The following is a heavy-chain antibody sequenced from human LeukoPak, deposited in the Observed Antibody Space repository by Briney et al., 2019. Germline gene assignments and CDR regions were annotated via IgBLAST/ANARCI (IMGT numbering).Heavy chain of an antibody. CDR1: DASISGHY. J-gene: IGHJ3*02. V-gene: IGHV4-59*11. Sequence: SETLSLTCSVSDASISGHYLTWIRQPPGKGLEWIGYISYIGSTNYTPSLKSRVTISVDTSKNQFSLKLSSVTAADTAVYYCARDKISINAFDMWGQGTTVTVSS. CDR3: ARDKISINAFDM. CDR2: ISYIGST. D-gene: IGHD1-14*01.